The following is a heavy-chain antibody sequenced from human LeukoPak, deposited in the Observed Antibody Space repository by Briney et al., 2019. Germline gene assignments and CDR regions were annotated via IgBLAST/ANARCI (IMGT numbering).Heavy chain of an antibody. CDR2: ISYDGSNK. D-gene: IGHD1-26*01. V-gene: IGHV3-30*04. CDR1: GFTFSSYV. Sequence: GGSLRLSCAASGFTFSSYVLHWVRKAPGKGLEWVADISYDGSNKYYADSVKGRFTISRDNSKNTLYLQMNSLRAEDTAVYYCAKGAFGKWEPNAFDIWGQGTMVTVSS. J-gene: IGHJ3*02. CDR3: AKGAFGKWEPNAFDI.